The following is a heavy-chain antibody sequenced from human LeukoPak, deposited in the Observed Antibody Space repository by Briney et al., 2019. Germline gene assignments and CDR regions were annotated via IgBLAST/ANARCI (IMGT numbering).Heavy chain of an antibody. D-gene: IGHD2-15*01. CDR2: ISYDGSDK. CDR3: ARDGLAAATLHWCFDL. CDR1: GFTFSSYS. Sequence: GGSLRLSCAASGFTFSSYSMNWVRQAPGKGLEWVAVISYDGSDKYYADSVKGRFTISRDNSMNTLYLEMNSLRAEDTAVYYCARDGLAAATLHWCFDLWGRGTLVTVSS. J-gene: IGHJ2*01. V-gene: IGHV3-30*04.